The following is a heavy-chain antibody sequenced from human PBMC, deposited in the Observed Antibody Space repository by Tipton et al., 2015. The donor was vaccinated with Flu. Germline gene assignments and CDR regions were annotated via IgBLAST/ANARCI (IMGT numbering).Heavy chain of an antibody. D-gene: IGHD1-1*01. J-gene: IGHJ4*02. CDR1: GFNFGNYW. CDR3: VQLKFL. Sequence: SLRLSCTVSGFNFGNYWMSWLRQAPGKGLEWVANVKQDGVEKHYVDSVKGRFTISRDNAKRSVFLQMNSLRVEDTAVYYCVQLKFLWGQGTLVSVSS. CDR2: VKQDGVEK. V-gene: IGHV3-7*01.